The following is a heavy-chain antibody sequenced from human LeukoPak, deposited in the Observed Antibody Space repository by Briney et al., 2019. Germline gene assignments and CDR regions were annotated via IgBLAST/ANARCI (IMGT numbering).Heavy chain of an antibody. D-gene: IGHD1-26*01. CDR2: VYYSGST. V-gene: IGHV4-59*01. Sequence: SESLSLTCTVSVGSISSYYWSWIRQPPGKGLEWIGYVYYSGSTNYNPSLKSRVTISVDTSKNQFSLKLTSVTAADTAVYYCARGDSGSFSQFDCWGQGTLVTVSS. CDR3: ARGDSGSFSQFDC. J-gene: IGHJ4*02. CDR1: VGSISSYY.